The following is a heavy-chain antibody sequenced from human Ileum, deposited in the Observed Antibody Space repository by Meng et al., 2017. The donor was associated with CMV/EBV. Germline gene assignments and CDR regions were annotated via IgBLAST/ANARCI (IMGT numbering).Heavy chain of an antibody. CDR3: ARDSDGYSPFDY. CDR1: VFIFSDSY. Sequence: SCAASVFIFSDSYMSWIRQAPGKGLEWVSYISSGGSSTHYADSVKGRFTISRDNAKNSLYLQMNSLRAEDTAVYYCARDSDGYSPFDYWGQGTLVTVSS. V-gene: IGHV3-11*04. J-gene: IGHJ4*02. CDR2: ISSGGSST. D-gene: IGHD5-24*01.